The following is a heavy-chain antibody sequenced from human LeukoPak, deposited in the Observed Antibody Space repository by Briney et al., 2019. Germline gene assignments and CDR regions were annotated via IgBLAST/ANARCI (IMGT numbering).Heavy chain of an antibody. D-gene: IGHD3-3*01. CDR2: ISAYNGNT. V-gene: IGHV1-18*01. CDR3: ARSRDYDFWSGYYYYYGMDV. Sequence: ASVTVSCTASGYTFTSYGISWVRQAPGQGLEWMGWISAYNGNTNYAQKLQGRVTMTTDTSTSTAYMELRSLRSDDTAVYYCARSRDYDFWSGYYYYYGMDVWGQGTTVTVSS. J-gene: IGHJ6*02. CDR1: GYTFTSYG.